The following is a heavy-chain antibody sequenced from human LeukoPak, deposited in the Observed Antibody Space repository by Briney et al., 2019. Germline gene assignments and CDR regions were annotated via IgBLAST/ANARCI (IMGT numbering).Heavy chain of an antibody. J-gene: IGHJ6*02. D-gene: IGHD3-3*01. CDR3: ARGAVLRFLEWLLSSSNYYYGMDV. CDR1: GGSFSGYY. CDR2: INHSGST. V-gene: IGHV4-34*01. Sequence: SETLSLTCAVYGGSFSGYYWSWIRQPPGKGLEWIGEINHSGSTNYNPSLKSRVTISVDTSKNQFSLKLSSVTAADTAVYYCARGAVLRFLEWLLSSSNYYYGMDVWGQGTTVTVSS.